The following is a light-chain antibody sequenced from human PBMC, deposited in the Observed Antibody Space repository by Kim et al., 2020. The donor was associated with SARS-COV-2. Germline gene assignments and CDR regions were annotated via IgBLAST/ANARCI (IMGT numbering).Light chain of an antibody. V-gene: IGLV2-14*03. CDR2: DVS. Sequence: GQSITISCTGTSSLVGNYNYVSWYQKHPDKAPKLIIYDVSYRPSGVSTRFSGSKSGNTASLTISGLQAADEADYYCTSYTGANTVVFGGGTQMTVL. J-gene: IGLJ2*01. CDR1: SSLVGNYNY. CDR3: TSYTGANTVV.